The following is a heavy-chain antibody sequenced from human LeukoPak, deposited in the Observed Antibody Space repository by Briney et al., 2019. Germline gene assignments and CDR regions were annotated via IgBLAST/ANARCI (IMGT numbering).Heavy chain of an antibody. V-gene: IGHV3-30-3*01. D-gene: IGHD4-17*01. J-gene: IGHJ4*02. CDR1: GFTFSSHA. CDR2: ISYDGNNK. Sequence: GGSLRLSCAASGFTFSSHAMHWVRQAPGKGLEWVAIISYDGNNKYYADSVKGRFIISRDNSKNTLYLQMNSLRAEDTAIYYCARETGSAVGSTDFDYWGQGTLVTVSS. CDR3: ARETGSAVGSTDFDY.